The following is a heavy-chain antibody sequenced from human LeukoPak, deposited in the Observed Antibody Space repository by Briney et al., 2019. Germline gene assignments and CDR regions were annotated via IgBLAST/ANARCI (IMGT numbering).Heavy chain of an antibody. Sequence: GGSLRLSCAASGFTFDDYGMSWVRHAPGKGLEWVSGINWNGGSTGYADSVKGRFTISRDNANNSLYLQMNSLRAEDTALYYCAREADDSSGYDAFDIWGQGTMVTVSS. CDR3: AREADDSSGYDAFDI. CDR2: INWNGGST. J-gene: IGHJ3*02. CDR1: GFTFDDYG. D-gene: IGHD3-22*01. V-gene: IGHV3-20*04.